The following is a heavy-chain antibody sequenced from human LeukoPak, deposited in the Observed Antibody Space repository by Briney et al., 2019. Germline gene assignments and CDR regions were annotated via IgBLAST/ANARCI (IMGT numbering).Heavy chain of an antibody. V-gene: IGHV1-8*01. CDR1: GYTFTSYD. Sequence: ASVKVSCKASGYTFTSYDINWVRQATGQGLEWMGFMNSNSGNTGYAQKFQGRVTMSRNTSISTAYMELSSLRSEDTAVYYCARGYYSGGSCYGVSDYWGQGTLVTVSS. CDR2: MNSNSGNT. D-gene: IGHD2-15*01. J-gene: IGHJ4*02. CDR3: ARGYYSGGSCYGVSDY.